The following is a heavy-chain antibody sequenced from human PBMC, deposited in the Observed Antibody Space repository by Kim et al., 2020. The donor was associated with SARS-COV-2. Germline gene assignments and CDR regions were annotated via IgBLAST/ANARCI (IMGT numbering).Heavy chain of an antibody. Sequence: GGSLRLSCVASGFTFEDYGMSWVRQAPGKGLEWVSGINWNAGSTAYADSVKGRFTISRDDARNSLYLQMNSLRAEDTALYYCARDPMSLAFDIWGQGTMLTVSS. CDR3: ARDPMSLAFDI. CDR2: INWNAGST. CDR1: GFTFEDYG. J-gene: IGHJ3*02. V-gene: IGHV3-20*04.